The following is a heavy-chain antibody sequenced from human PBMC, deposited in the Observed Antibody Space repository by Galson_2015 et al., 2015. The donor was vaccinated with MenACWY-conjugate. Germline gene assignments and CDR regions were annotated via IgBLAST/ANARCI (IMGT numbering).Heavy chain of an antibody. V-gene: IGHV3-23*01. J-gene: IGHJ6*02. Sequence: SLRLSCAASGFTFSSYAMRWVRQAPGKGLGWVSVIGPAGGSTNYADSVKGRFTISRDNSKNTLYLQMNSLRAEDTAVYYCAKGSVTGHRRGVEFSGRTTTVTVSS. CDR3: AKGSVTGHRRGVEF. CDR2: IGPAGGST. D-gene: IGHD3-9*01. CDR1: GFTFSSYA.